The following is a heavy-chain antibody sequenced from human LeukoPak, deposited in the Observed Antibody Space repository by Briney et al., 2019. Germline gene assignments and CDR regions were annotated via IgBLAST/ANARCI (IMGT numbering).Heavy chain of an antibody. CDR2: IKQDGSEK. J-gene: IGHJ4*02. CDR1: GFRFSSYW. Sequence: HPGGSLRLSCAGSGFRFSSYWMSWVRQAPGKGLEWVANIKQDGSEKYYVDSVKGRFSISRDNAKSSLYLQMNNLRAEDTAVYYCARDIDRYYGDYWGQGTLVTVSS. D-gene: IGHD3-16*01. V-gene: IGHV3-7*01. CDR3: ARDIDRYYGDY.